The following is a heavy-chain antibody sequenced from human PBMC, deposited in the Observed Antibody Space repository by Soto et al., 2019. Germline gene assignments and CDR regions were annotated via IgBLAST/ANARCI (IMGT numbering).Heavy chain of an antibody. CDR2: INAGNGNT. V-gene: IGHV1-3*01. D-gene: IGHD6-19*01. J-gene: IGHJ4*02. Sequence: QVQLVQSGAEKKPGASVKVSCKASGYTFTGYAMHWVRQAPGQRLEWMGWINAGNGNTKYSQKFQGRVTITRDTSASAAYMELSSLSSEDTAVYYCARAVAVPADFDYWGQGTLVTVSS. CDR1: GYTFTGYA. CDR3: ARAVAVPADFDY.